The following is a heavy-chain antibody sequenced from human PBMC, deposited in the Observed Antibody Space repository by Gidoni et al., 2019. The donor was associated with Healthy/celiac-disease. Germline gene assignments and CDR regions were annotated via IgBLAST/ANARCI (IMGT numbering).Heavy chain of an antibody. CDR1: GGSFSGSY. CDR3: ARALSIEYSSSWYILGMDV. J-gene: IGHJ6*02. Sequence: QVQLQQWGAGLLQPSETLSLTCAVYGGSFSGSYWSGIHQPPGKGLEWIGEINHSGSTNYNPALKSRVTISVDTSKNQCSLKLSSVTAADTAVYYCARALSIEYSSSWYILGMDVWGQGTTVTVSS. V-gene: IGHV4-34*01. CDR2: INHSGST. D-gene: IGHD6-13*01.